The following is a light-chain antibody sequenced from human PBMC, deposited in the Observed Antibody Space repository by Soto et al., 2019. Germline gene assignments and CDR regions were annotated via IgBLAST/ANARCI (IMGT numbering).Light chain of an antibody. CDR2: DVS. J-gene: IGLJ2*01. CDR3: CSYAGGYTHAV. V-gene: IGLV2-11*01. CDR1: SSDVGTYNY. Sequence: QSALTQPRSVSGPPGQSVSISCSGTSSDVGTYNYVSWYQQHPGKAPKLMIYDVSKRPSGVPDRFSGSKSGNTASLTISGLQAEDEADYYCCSYAGGYTHAVFGGGTRSPS.